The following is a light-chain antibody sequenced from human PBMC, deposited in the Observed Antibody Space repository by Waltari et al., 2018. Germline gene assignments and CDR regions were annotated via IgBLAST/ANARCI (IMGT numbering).Light chain of an antibody. V-gene: IGLV2-11*01. CDR2: DVN. CDR3: CSYAGRATWA. CDR1: SSDVGGYDY. J-gene: IGLJ3*02. Sequence: QSALTQPRSVSGSPGHSVTISCTGTSSDVGGYDYVSWYQQQPGKAPKLVIYDVNKRPSGVPDRFSGSKSGNTASLTISGRQADDEADYNCCSYAGRATWAFGGGTKLTVL.